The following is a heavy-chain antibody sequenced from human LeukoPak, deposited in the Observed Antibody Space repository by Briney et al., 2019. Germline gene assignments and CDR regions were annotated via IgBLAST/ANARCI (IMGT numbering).Heavy chain of an antibody. CDR3: ARDRDFWSGQTNDAFDI. D-gene: IGHD3-3*01. J-gene: IGHJ3*02. Sequence: ASVKVSCKASGGTFSSYAISWVRQAPGQGLEWMGGIIPIFGTANYAQKFQGRVTLTADESTSTAYMELSSLRSEDTAVYYCARDRDFWSGQTNDAFDIWGQGTMVTVSS. V-gene: IGHV1-69*13. CDR2: IIPIFGTA. CDR1: GGTFSSYA.